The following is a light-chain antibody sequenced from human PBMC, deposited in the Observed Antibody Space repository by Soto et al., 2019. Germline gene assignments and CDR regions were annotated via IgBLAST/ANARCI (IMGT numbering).Light chain of an antibody. CDR2: GAS. CDR3: QQRSNWLIT. V-gene: IGKV3-11*01. CDR1: QSVSNNY. Sequence: EIVLTQSPGTLSLCPGERATLSCRASQSVSNNYLAWYQQKPGQAPRLLIYGASNRATGIPARFSGSGSGTDFTLTISSLEPEDFAVYYCQQRSNWLITFGQGTRLEI. J-gene: IGKJ5*01.